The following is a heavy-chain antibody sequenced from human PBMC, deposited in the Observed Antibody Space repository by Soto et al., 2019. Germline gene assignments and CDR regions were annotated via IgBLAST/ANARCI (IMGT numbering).Heavy chain of an antibody. CDR2: VSPDGTST. V-gene: IGHV3-74*01. CDR3: ARGGHHDSSAYFPRGFPH. J-gene: IGHJ1*01. Sequence: EVQLVESGGGLVQPGGSLRLSCVASGFTFRNYWMHWVRQAPGMGLVWVSRVSPDGTSTTYADSVKGRFTISRDNAKDTGYLQMNSLRAEDTAVYYCARGGHHDSSAYFPRGFPHWGQGTLVTVSS. D-gene: IGHD3-22*01. CDR1: GFTFRNYW.